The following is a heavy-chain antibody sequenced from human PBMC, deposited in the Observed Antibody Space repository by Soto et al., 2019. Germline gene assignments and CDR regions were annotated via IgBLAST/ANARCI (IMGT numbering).Heavy chain of an antibody. V-gene: IGHV4-39*01. Sequence: QLQLQESGPGLVKPSETLSLTCNVSGVSISDTSYYWGWIRQPPGKGLEWIGTIYFNGNTFYNPSLKSRLTISVDTSKNQISLRLTSVTAADTAVYSCARQGSYWGQGTLVAVSS. CDR2: IYFNGNT. J-gene: IGHJ4*02. CDR3: ARQGSY. CDR1: GVSISDTSYY.